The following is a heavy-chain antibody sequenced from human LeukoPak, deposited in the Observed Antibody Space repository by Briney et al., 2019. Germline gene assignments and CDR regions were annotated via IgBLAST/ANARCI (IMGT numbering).Heavy chain of an antibody. V-gene: IGHV1-8*01. CDR3: ARRYSSGWYGGSSDAFDI. CDR1: GYSFTSYD. D-gene: IGHD6-19*01. J-gene: IGHJ3*02. Sequence: RASVKVSCKASGYSFTSYDINWVRQATGQGLEWMGWMNPNNGDTAYAQRFQGRVTMTRDTSINTAYMELSSLSSEDTAVLYCARRYSSGWYGGSSDAFDIWGQGTLVTVSA. CDR2: MNPNNGDT.